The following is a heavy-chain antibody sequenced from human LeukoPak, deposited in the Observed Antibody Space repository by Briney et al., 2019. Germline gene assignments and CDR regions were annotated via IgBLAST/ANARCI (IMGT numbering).Heavy chain of an antibody. CDR3: ARDRTYSGSYFDY. J-gene: IGHJ4*02. V-gene: IGHV3-21*01. CDR1: GFTFSSYS. Sequence: GGSLRLSCAASGFTFSSYSMNWVRQAPGKGLEWVSSISSSSSYIYYADSVKGRFTISRDNAKNSLYLQMNSLRAEDTSVYYCARDRTYSGSYFDYWGQGTLVTVSS. CDR2: ISSSSSYI. D-gene: IGHD1-26*01.